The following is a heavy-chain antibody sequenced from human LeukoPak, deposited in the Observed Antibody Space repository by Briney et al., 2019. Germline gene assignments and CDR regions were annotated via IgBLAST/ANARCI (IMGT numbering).Heavy chain of an antibody. CDR1: GGSISSGSYY. CDR2: VYTSGST. CDR3: ARDYGDYLIKHYYMDV. Sequence: PSETLSLTCTVSGGSISSGSYYWSWIRQPAGKGLEWIGRVYTSGSTNYNPSLKSRVTISVDTSKNQFSLKLSSVTAADTAVYYCARDYGDYLIKHYYMDVWGKGTTVTVSS. D-gene: IGHD4-17*01. V-gene: IGHV4-61*02. J-gene: IGHJ6*03.